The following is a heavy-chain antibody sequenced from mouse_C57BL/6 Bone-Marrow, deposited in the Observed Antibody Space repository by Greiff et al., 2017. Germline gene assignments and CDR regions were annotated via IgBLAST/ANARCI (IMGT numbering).Heavy chain of an antibody. V-gene: IGHV1-50*01. CDR3: ARGDYDGDWYVDV. CDR2: IDPSDSYT. J-gene: IGHJ1*03. D-gene: IGHD2-4*01. CDR1: GYTFTSYW. Sequence: QVQLQQPGAELVKPGASVKLSCKASGYTFTSYWMQWVKQRPGQGLEWIGEIDPSDSYTNYNQKFKGKATLTVDTSSSTAYMQLSSLTSEDSAVYYCARGDYDGDWYVDVWGTGTTVTVSS.